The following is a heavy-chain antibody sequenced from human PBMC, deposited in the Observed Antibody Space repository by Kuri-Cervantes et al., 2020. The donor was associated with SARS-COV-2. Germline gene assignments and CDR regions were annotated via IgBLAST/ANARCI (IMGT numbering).Heavy chain of an antibody. CDR2: IYYSGST. Sequence: ESLKISCTVSGGSSSSSSYYWGWIRQPPGKGLEWIGSIYYSGSTYYNPSLKGRVTISVATSKNQFSLKLSSVTAADTAVYYCARNWGRYYFDYWGQGTLVTVSS. J-gene: IGHJ4*02. CDR3: ARNWGRYYFDY. CDR1: GGSSSSSSYY. V-gene: IGHV4-39*01. D-gene: IGHD7-27*01.